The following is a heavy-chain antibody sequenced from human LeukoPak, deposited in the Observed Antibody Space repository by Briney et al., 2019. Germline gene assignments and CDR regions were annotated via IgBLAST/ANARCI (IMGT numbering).Heavy chain of an antibody. CDR1: GFTLSNAY. CDR2: IKNKTNGGTT. V-gene: IGHV3-15*01. Sequence: GGSLRLSCAASGFTLSNAYMSWVRQAPGKVLEWVGRIKNKTNGGTTDYAAPVKGRFTISRDDSKNPLYLQMNSLKTEDTAVYYCTTTIVGVTTWFDPWGQGTLVTVSS. D-gene: IGHD1-26*01. J-gene: IGHJ5*02. CDR3: TTTIVGVTTWFDP.